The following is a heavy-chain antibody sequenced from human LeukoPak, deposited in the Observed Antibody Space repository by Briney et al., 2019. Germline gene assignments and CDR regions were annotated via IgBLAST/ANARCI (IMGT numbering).Heavy chain of an antibody. Sequence: GGSLRLSCAASGFTFGSYSMNWVRQTPGKGLEWVSSISSSSSYIYYADSVKGRFTISRDNAKNSLYLQMNSLRAEDTAVYYCARDWTYSSSWRANYWGQGTLVTVSS. V-gene: IGHV3-21*01. CDR2: ISSSSSYI. CDR3: ARDWTYSSSWRANY. CDR1: GFTFGSYS. D-gene: IGHD6-13*01. J-gene: IGHJ4*02.